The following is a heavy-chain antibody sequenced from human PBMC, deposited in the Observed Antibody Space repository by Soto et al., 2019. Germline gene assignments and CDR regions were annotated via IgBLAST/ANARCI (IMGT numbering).Heavy chain of an antibody. D-gene: IGHD6-19*01. CDR1: GYTFTGYY. J-gene: IGHJ6*02. CDR3: ATSVPPAVVGGNYGMDV. Sequence: ASVKVSCKASGYTFTGYYMHWVRQAPGQGLEWMGWINPNSGGTNYAQKFQGRVTMTRDTSISTAYMELSRLRSDDTAVYYCATSVPPAVVGGNYGMDVWGQGTTVTVSS. CDR2: INPNSGGT. V-gene: IGHV1-2*02.